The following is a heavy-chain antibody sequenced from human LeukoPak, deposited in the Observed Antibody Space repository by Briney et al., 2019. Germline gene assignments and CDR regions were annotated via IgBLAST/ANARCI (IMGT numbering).Heavy chain of an antibody. CDR2: MNPKSGYT. V-gene: IGHV1-8*01. CDR3: ARVAGSIDY. J-gene: IGHJ4*02. D-gene: IGHD1-26*01. CDR1: GYTFTTYD. Sequence: GASVNVSCKASGYTFTTYDINWVRQATGQGLEWMGWMNPKSGYTGYAQKFQGRVTMTRDTSISTAYMEVSSLRSEDTAVYYCARVAGSIDYWGQGTLVTVSS.